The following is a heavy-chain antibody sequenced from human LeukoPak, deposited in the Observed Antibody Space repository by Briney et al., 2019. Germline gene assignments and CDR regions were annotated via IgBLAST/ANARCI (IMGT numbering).Heavy chain of an antibody. Sequence: SETLSLTCTVSGGPIRSRRDYWGWIRKPPGNGLKWIASIYYSGTTYYNPSLKSRLTIYVDTSKSQFSLKLTSVTAADTAVYYCARTMYWYEIGGYREYFDSWGQGILVTVSS. CDR1: GGPIRSRRDY. CDR3: ARTMYWYEIGGYREYFDS. D-gene: IGHD3-22*01. V-gene: IGHV4-39*01. J-gene: IGHJ4*02. CDR2: IYYSGTT.